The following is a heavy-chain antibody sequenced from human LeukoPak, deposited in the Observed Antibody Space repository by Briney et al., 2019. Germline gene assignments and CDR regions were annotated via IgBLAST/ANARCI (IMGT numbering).Heavy chain of an antibody. CDR2: INHSGST. D-gene: IGHD3-10*01. CDR1: GGSFSGYY. V-gene: IGHV4-34*01. CDR3: ARVSELFSYYYYMDV. J-gene: IGHJ6*03. Sequence: SETLSLTCAVYGGSFSGYYWSWIRQPPGKGLEWIGEINHSGSTNYNPSLKSRVTISVDTSKNQFSLKLSSVTAADTAVYYCARVSELFSYYYYMDVWGKGTTVTVSS.